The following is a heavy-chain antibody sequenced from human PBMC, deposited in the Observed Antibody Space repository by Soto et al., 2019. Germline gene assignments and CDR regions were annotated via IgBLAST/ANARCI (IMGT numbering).Heavy chain of an antibody. CDR2: ISSSGDRT. CDR3: ARGGDVVVPAAIMYFDY. CDR1: GFTFSSYA. V-gene: IGHV3-64*02. D-gene: IGHD2-2*01. J-gene: IGHJ4*02. Sequence: EVQLVESGEGLVQPGGSLRLSCAASGFTFSSYAMHWVRQAPGKGLEYVSAISSSGDRTYYADSVKGRFTISRDNSKITSYLQMGSLRAEDMAVYSCARGGDVVVPAAIMYFDYWGQGTLVTVSS.